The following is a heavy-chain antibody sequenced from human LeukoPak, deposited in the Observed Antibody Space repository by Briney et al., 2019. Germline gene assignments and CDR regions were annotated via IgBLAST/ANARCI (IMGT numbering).Heavy chain of an antibody. CDR2: ISGSGGST. CDR1: GFTFSSYA. V-gene: IGHV3-23*01. Sequence: GGSLRLSCAASGFTFSSYAMSWVRQAPGKGLEWVSAISGSGGSTYYADSVKGRFTISRDNAKNSLYLQMNSLRAEDTAVYYCAATYCGGDCYSASDYWGQGTLVTVSS. J-gene: IGHJ4*02. CDR3: AATYCGGDCYSASDY. D-gene: IGHD2-21*02.